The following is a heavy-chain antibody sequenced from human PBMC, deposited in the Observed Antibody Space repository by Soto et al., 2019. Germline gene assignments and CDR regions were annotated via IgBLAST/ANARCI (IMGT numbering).Heavy chain of an antibody. CDR3: RRPGGEY. V-gene: IGHV3-72*01. Sequence: EVRLVESGGGLVQPGGSLRLSCAVSGFAFSDYFMDWVRQAPGKGLEWVGRVRDKPNSYTTEYAASVKGRLTISRDDSKTSLYLQMNSLKIEDTAVYYCRRPGGEYWGQGTLVAVSS. D-gene: IGHD3-16*01. J-gene: IGHJ4*02. CDR1: GFAFSDYF. CDR2: VRDKPNSYTT.